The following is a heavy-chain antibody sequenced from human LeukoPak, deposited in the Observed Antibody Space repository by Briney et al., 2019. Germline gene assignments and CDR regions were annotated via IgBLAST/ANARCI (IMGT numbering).Heavy chain of an antibody. J-gene: IGHJ4*02. CDR2: ISFDAINK. V-gene: IGHV3-30*18. Sequence: PGGSLRLSCAASGFTFSSYGMHWVRQAPGKGLEGVAVISFDAINKDYADSVKGRFNIYRDNSKNTLYLQMNSLRAEDTAVYYCAKLWRSAGTFDYWGQGTLVTVSS. CDR1: GFTFSSYG. CDR3: AKLWRSAGTFDY. D-gene: IGHD6-13*01.